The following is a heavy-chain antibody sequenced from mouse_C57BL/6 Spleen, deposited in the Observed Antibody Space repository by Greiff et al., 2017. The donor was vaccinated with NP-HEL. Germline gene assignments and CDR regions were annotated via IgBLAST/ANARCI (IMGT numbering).Heavy chain of an antibody. CDR1: GFTFSDYG. V-gene: IGHV5-17*01. CDR2: ISSGSSTI. Sequence: EVKLVESGGGLVKPGGSLKLSCAASGFTFSDYGMHWVRQAPEKGLEWVAYISSGSSTIYYADTVKGRFTIYRDNAKNTLFLQMTSLRSEDTAMYYCANQFITTVVGYFDVWGTGTTVTVSS. CDR3: ANQFITTVVGYFDV. J-gene: IGHJ1*03. D-gene: IGHD1-1*01.